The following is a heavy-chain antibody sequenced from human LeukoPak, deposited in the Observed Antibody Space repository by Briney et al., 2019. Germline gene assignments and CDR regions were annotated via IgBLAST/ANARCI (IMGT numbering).Heavy chain of an antibody. Sequence: GASVKVSCKASGYTFTGYYMHWVRQAPGQGLEWMGWINPNSGGTNYAQKFQGRVTMTRDTSISTAYMELSRLRSDDTAVYYCARDRVWIFGVVEFDYWGQGTLVTVSS. CDR1: GYTFTGYY. CDR2: INPNSGGT. V-gene: IGHV1-2*02. CDR3: ARDRVWIFGVVEFDY. D-gene: IGHD3-3*01. J-gene: IGHJ4*02.